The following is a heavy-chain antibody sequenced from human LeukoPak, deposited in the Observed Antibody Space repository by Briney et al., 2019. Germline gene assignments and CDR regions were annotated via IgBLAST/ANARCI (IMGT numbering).Heavy chain of an antibody. J-gene: IGHJ5*01. CDR3: ARTPTGLPNWFDS. CDR2: VTYTGNT. V-gene: IGHV4-39*07. Sequence: SETLSLTCSVSGASVTTYPYYWTWIRQPPGKGLEWIGSVTYTGNTFCNPSLQSRVTIPIDASKNQFSLNLSSVTAAHTAIYFCARTPTGLPNWFDSWGRGTPVPVSS. D-gene: IGHD3-9*01. CDR1: GASVTTYPYY.